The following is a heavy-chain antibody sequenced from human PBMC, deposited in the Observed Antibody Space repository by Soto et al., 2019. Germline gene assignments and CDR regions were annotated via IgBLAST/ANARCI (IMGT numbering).Heavy chain of an antibody. V-gene: IGHV4-59*08. CDR3: ARRSTINGNYYYYYMDV. CDR2: IYYSGST. J-gene: IGHJ6*03. D-gene: IGHD4-17*01. Sequence: PSETLSLTCTVSGGSISSYYWSWIRQPPGKGLEWIGYIYYSGSTNYNPSLKSRVTISVDTSKNQFSLKLSSVTAADTAVYYCARRSTINGNYYYYYMDVWGKGTTVTVSS. CDR1: GGSISSYY.